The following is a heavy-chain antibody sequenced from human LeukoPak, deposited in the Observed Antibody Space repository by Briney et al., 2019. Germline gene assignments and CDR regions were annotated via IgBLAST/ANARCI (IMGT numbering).Heavy chain of an antibody. D-gene: IGHD2/OR15-2a*01. J-gene: IGHJ6*03. CDR1: GGSISSGSYY. V-gene: IGHV4-61*02. CDR2: IYTSGST. CDR3: AIFMRSGFPYYYYMDV. Sequence: SETLSLTCTVSGGSISSGSYYWSWIRQPAGKGLEWIGRIYTSGSTNYNPSLKSRVTISVDTSKNQFSLKLSSVTAADTAVYYCAIFMRSGFPYYYYMDVWGKGTTVTISS.